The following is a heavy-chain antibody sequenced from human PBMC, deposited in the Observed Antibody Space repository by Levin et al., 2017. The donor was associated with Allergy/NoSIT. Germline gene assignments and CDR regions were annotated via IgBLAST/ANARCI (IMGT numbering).Heavy chain of an antibody. CDR3: AKGRRRWLQLEGDY. V-gene: IGHV3-30*18. D-gene: IGHD5-24*01. CDR2: ISYDGSNK. CDR1: GFTFSSYG. J-gene: IGHJ4*02. Sequence: GESLKISCAASGFTFSSYGMHWVRQAPGKGLEWVAVISYDGSNKYYADSVKGRFTISRDNSKNTLYLQMNSLRAEDTAVYYCAKGRRRWLQLEGDYWGQGTLVTVSS.